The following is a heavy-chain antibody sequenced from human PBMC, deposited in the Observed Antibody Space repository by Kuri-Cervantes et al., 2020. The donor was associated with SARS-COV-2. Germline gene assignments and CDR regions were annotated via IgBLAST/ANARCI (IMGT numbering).Heavy chain of an antibody. CDR2: ISGSGGST. D-gene: IGHD1-26*01. V-gene: IGHV3-23*01. CDR1: GSTFSSYA. J-gene: IGHJ3*02. CDR3: AKEGQRGMGRGFDI. Sequence: GTLSLSCAASGSTFSSYAIRWVRQAPGKGLEWVSAISGSGGSTYYADSVKGRFTISRDNSKNTLYLQMNSLRAEDTAVYYCAKEGQRGMGRGFDIWGQGTMVTVSS.